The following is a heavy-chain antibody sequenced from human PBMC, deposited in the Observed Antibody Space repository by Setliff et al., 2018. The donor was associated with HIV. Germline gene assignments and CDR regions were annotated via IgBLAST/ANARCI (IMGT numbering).Heavy chain of an antibody. D-gene: IGHD2-2*01. CDR3: ARLDCSSSSGFVDY. J-gene: IGHJ4*02. Sequence: SETLSLTCTVSGDSISTYCWNWIRQPPGEGLEWIGNIYTSGSTNYNPSLKSRVTISVDTSKNQFSLKLSSVTAADTAVYYCARLDCSSSSGFVDYWGQGTLVTVSS. V-gene: IGHV4-4*09. CDR1: GDSISTYC. CDR2: IYTSGST.